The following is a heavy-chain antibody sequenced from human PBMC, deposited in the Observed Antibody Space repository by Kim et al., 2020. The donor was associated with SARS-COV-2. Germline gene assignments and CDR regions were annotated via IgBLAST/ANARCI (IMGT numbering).Heavy chain of an antibody. CDR1: GFTFSSYS. CDR3: ARGTRGYSYGYVDY. V-gene: IGHV3-21*01. D-gene: IGHD5-18*01. Sequence: GGSLRLSCAASGFTFSSYSMNWVRQAPGKGLEWVSSISSSSSYIYYADSVKGRFTISRDNAKNSLYLQMNSLRAEDMAVYYCARGTRGYSYGYVDYWGQGTLVTVSS. J-gene: IGHJ4*02. CDR2: ISSSSSYI.